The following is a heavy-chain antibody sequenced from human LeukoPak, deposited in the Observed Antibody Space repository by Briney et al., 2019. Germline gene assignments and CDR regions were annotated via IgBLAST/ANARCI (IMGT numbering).Heavy chain of an antibody. CDR2: IYPGDSDT. J-gene: IGHJ4*02. CDR1: GYSFTSYW. V-gene: IGHV5-51*01. D-gene: IGHD6-6*01. CDR3: ARGLAGIAARRGFDY. Sequence: GESLKISCKGSGYSFTSYWIGWVRQMPGKGREWMGIIYPGDSDTRYSPSFQGQVTISADKSISTAYLQWSSLKASDTAMYYCARGLAGIAARRGFDYWGQGTLVTVSS.